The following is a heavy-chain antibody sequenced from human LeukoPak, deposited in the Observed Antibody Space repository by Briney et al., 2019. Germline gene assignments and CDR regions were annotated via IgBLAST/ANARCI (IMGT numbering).Heavy chain of an antibody. Sequence: GGSLRLSCAASGFTFNSYWMHWVRQAPGKGLVWVSRINSDGSSTSYADSVKGRFTISRDNAKNTLYLQMSSLRAEDTAVYYCARDTGRSRFDPWGQGTLVTVSS. CDR1: GFTFNSYW. CDR2: INSDGSST. CDR3: ARDTGRSRFDP. J-gene: IGHJ5*02. V-gene: IGHV3-74*01. D-gene: IGHD2-8*02.